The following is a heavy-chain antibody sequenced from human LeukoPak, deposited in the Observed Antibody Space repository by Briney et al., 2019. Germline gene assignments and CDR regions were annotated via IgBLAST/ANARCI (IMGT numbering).Heavy chain of an antibody. CDR3: ARQVGSSGPDC. D-gene: IGHD6-19*01. Sequence: SETLSLTCSVSGGSISNSSYFWGWVRQPPGKGLEWIGSIYYAGSTYYNPSLKSRVTISKDTSKNQFALRLSSVTAADTAVYYCARQVGSSGPDCWGQGTLVTVSS. J-gene: IGHJ4*02. V-gene: IGHV4-39*01. CDR1: GGSISNSSYF. CDR2: IYYAGST.